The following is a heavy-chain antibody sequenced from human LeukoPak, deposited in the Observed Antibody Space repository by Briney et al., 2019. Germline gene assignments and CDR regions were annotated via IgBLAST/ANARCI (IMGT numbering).Heavy chain of an antibody. D-gene: IGHD3-16*01. CDR1: AFTLSTAW. Sequence: GGSLRLSCAASAFTLSTAWMSWVRQAPGKGLEWVGHIKSKTSGGTTDYAAPVKGRFTISRDDSENTLYLQMNSLKTEDTAMYYCTTEGVGGGAFNIWGQGTMVTVSS. CDR2: IKSKTSGGTT. J-gene: IGHJ3*02. CDR3: TTEGVGGGAFNI. V-gene: IGHV3-15*01.